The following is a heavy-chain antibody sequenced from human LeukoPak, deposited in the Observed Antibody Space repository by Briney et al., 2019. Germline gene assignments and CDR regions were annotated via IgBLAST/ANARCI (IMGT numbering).Heavy chain of an antibody. CDR3: ARDMSGPVDY. CDR2: ISYDGSNK. V-gene: IGHV3-30*04. CDR1: GFTLSSYA. Sequence: GGSLRLSCAASGFTLSSYAMHWVRQAPGKGLEWVAVISYDGSNKYYADSVKGRFTISRDNSKNTLYLQMNSLRAEDTAVYYCARDMSGPVDYWGQGTLVTVSS. J-gene: IGHJ4*02. D-gene: IGHD3-3*01.